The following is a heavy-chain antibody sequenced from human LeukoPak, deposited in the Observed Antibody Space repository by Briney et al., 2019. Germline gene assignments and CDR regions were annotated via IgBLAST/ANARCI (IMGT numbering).Heavy chain of an antibody. V-gene: IGHV3-21*01. Sequence: PGGSLRLSCAASAFSLNAYNMNWVRQAPGKGLEWVSSISYTGTYIYYADSVKGRFTISRDNAQNSLYLQMNSLRAEDTAVYYCARDSAVTAATLDYWGQGTLVTVSS. CDR1: AFSLNAYN. CDR3: ARDSAVTAATLDY. CDR2: ISYTGTYI. D-gene: IGHD2-15*01. J-gene: IGHJ4*02.